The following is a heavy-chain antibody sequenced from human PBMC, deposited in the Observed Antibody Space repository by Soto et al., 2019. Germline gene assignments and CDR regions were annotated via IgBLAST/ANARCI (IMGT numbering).Heavy chain of an antibody. Sequence: QITLKESGPTVVRPTQTLTLTCTLSGLSLTTSGVGVGWIRQPPGEALEWLALIYWDEQKRYSPSLRSRLTITRDTAKNHVVLTMTNMDPVDTATYYCAHRQTAVAGAVDFWGQGTLVSVSS. V-gene: IGHV2-5*02. CDR3: AHRQTAVAGAVDF. D-gene: IGHD6-19*01. J-gene: IGHJ4*02. CDR2: IYWDEQK. CDR1: GLSLTTSGVG.